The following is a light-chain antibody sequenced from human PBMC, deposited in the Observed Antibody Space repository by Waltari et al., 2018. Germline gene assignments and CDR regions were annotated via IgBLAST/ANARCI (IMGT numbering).Light chain of an antibody. CDR1: QGVSTW. J-gene: IGKJ2*01. Sequence: DIQMTQSHPTLSASVGDRVTITCRASQGVSTWLAWYQQKPGKAPTLLIYKASSLESGVPSRFSGSGSGTEFTLTISSLQPDDFATYYCQQYNNYPFSFGQGTKLEI. CDR3: QQYNNYPFS. CDR2: KAS. V-gene: IGKV1-5*03.